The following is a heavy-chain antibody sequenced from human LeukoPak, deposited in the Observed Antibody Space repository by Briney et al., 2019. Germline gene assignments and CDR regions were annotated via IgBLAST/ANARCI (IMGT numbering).Heavy chain of an antibody. Sequence: SETLSLTCAVYGGSFSGYYWSWIRQPPGKGLEWIGEINHSGSTNYNPSLRSRVTISVDTSKNQFSLKLSSVTAADTAVYYCARSIVSGMDVWGQGTTVTVSS. CDR2: INHSGST. J-gene: IGHJ6*02. CDR3: ARSIVSGMDV. CDR1: GGSFSGYY. D-gene: IGHD2-21*01. V-gene: IGHV4-34*01.